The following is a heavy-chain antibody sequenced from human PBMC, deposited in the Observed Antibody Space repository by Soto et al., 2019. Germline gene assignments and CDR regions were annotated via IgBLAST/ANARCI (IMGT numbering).Heavy chain of an antibody. Sequence: VGSLRLSCAASGFTFSNHWMHWVRQAPGKGLVWVAHIDNEGSVTSYADSVKGRFTISRDNAKNTVYLQMNSLRVEDTALYYCVDTFSLAYWGQGILVTVSS. CDR1: GFTFSNHW. V-gene: IGHV3-74*01. J-gene: IGHJ4*02. CDR2: IDNEGSVT. D-gene: IGHD5-18*01. CDR3: VDTFSLAY.